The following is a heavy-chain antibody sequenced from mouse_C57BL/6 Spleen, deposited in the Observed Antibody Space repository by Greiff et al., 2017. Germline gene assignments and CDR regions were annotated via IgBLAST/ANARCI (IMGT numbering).Heavy chain of an antibody. Sequence: EVQLQQSVAELVRPGASVKLSCTASGFNIKNTYMHWVKQSPEQGLAWIGRIDPANGNTKYAPKFQGKATIAADTSSNTAYLQLSSLTSEDTAIYYCACGDLLLRWDYVDCWGQGTTLTVSS. D-gene: IGHD1-1*01. CDR2: IDPANGNT. CDR3: ACGDLLLRWDYVDC. J-gene: IGHJ2*01. CDR1: GFNIKNTY. V-gene: IGHV14-3*01.